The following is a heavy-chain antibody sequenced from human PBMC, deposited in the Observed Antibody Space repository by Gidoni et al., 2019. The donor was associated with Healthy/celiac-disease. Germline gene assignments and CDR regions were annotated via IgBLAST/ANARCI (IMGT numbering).Heavy chain of an antibody. D-gene: IGHD6-6*01. J-gene: IGHJ4*02. CDR2: IKSKTDGGTT. Sequence: EVQLVESGGGLVKPGGSLRLSCAAPGFPFSNAWMSWVRQAPGKGLEWVGRIKSKTDGGTTDYAAPVKGRFTISRDDSKNTLYLQMNSLKTEDTAVYYCTTDWAPYSSSANTTPDYWGQGTLVTVSS. CDR3: TTDWAPYSSSANTTPDY. CDR1: GFPFSNAW. V-gene: IGHV3-15*01.